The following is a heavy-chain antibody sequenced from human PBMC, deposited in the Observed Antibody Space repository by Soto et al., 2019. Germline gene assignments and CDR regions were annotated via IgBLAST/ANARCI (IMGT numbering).Heavy chain of an antibody. Sequence: QVQLQESGPGLVEPSQTLSLTCSVSGDSVNNGRYYWSWIRQTPGKGLEWIGHIYNSGSTYSNPSLRSRITISVDTSKNQFPLKLSSVTAADTAVYYCARGPAGDKVDYWGQGTLVTVSS. V-gene: IGHV4-30-4*08. D-gene: IGHD7-27*01. CDR1: GDSVNNGRYY. CDR3: ARGPAGDKVDY. J-gene: IGHJ4*02. CDR2: IYNSGST.